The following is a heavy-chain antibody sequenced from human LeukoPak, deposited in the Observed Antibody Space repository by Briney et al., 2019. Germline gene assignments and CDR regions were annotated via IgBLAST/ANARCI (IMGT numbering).Heavy chain of an antibody. J-gene: IGHJ4*02. D-gene: IGHD3-22*01. CDR1: GFTFSSYS. CDR3: ARAYYDSSGYYYAADGYFDY. V-gene: IGHV3-48*04. CDR2: ISSSSSTI. Sequence: GGSLRLSCAASGFTFSSYSMNWVRQAPGKGLEWVSYISSSSSTIYYADSVKGRFTISRDNAKNSLYLQMNSLRAEDTAVYYCARAYYDSSGYYYAADGYFDYWGQGTLVTVSS.